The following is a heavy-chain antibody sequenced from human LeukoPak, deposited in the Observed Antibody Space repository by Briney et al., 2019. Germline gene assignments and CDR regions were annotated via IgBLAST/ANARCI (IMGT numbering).Heavy chain of an antibody. V-gene: IGHV4-4*02. J-gene: IGHJ4*02. Sequence: PSETLSLTCAVSGVSISSSNWGSWVRQPPGKGLEWIGEIYHSGSTNYNPSLKSRVTISVDKSKNQFSLKLSSVTAADTAVYYCARSGGKYYYGSGSSDYWGQGTLVTVSS. CDR2: IYHSGST. CDR3: ARSGGKYYYGSGSSDY. CDR1: GVSISSSNW. D-gene: IGHD3-10*01.